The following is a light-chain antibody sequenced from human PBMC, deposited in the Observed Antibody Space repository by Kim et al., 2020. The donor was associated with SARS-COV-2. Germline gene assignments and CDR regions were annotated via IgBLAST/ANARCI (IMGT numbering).Light chain of an antibody. V-gene: IGLV3-1*01. CDR1: KLGDKY. Sequence: VSPGQTVSMTCSGDKLGDKYVSWYQQRPGQSPALVIYRDNKRPSGIPERFSGSNSGNTATLTISGTHAMDEADYYCQAWDSSTFYVFGTGTRVTVL. CDR2: RDN. CDR3: QAWDSSTFYV. J-gene: IGLJ1*01.